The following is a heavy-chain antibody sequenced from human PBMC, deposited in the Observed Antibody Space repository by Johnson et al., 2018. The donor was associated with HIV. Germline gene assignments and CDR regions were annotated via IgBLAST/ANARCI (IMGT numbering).Heavy chain of an antibody. Sequence: QVLLVESGGGVVQPGGSLRLSCAASGFTFSSYAMHWVRQAPGKGLEYVSAISSNGGSKGYGESVKGRFTISRDNAKNSLYMQMNSLRAEDTAVYYCAKDLGTGDDAFDIWGQGTMVTVSS. CDR1: GFTFSSYA. CDR2: ISSNGGSK. CDR3: AKDLGTGDDAFDI. J-gene: IGHJ3*02. D-gene: IGHD7-27*01. V-gene: IGHV3-64*04.